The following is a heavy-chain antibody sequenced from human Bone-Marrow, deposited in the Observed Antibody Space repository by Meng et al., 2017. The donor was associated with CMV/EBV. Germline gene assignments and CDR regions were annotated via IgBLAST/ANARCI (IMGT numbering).Heavy chain of an antibody. CDR3: ARAIVGALGMDV. CDR1: GFTFSSYD. D-gene: IGHD1-26*01. Sequence: LSLTCAASGFTFSSYDMHWVRQATGKGLEWVSAIGTAGDTYYPGSVKGRFTISRENAKNSLYLQMNSLRAGDTAVYYCARAIVGALGMDVWGQGTTVPVSS. V-gene: IGHV3-13*01. CDR2: IGTAGDT. J-gene: IGHJ6*02.